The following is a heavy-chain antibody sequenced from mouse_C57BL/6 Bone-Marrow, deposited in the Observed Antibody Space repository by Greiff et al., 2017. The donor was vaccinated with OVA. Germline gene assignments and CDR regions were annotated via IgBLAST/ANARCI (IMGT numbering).Heavy chain of an antibody. J-gene: IGHJ2*01. V-gene: IGHV3-6*01. CDR2: ISYDGSN. CDR3: ARGNDGYFFDY. D-gene: IGHD2-3*01. CDR1: GYSITSGYY. Sequence: ESGPGLVKPSQSLSLTCSVTGYSITSGYYWNWIRQFPGNKLEWMGYISYDGSNNYNPSLKNRISITRDTSKNQFFLKLNSVTTEDTATYYCARGNDGYFFDYWGQGTTLTVSS.